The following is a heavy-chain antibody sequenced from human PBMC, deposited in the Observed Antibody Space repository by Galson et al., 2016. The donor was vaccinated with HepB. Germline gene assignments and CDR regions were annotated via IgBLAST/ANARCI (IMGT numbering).Heavy chain of an antibody. CDR3: ARVRGSSWRGGFDF. Sequence: SETLSLTCSASGYSIINGYYWDWIRQPPGKGLEWIGSVHHTGNTYYNPSLKSRVTVSVDTARNQFSLKLYILTAADTAVYYCARVRGSSWRGGFDFWGQGTPVTFSS. CDR2: VHHTGNT. D-gene: IGHD3-10*01. J-gene: IGHJ4*02. CDR1: GYSIINGYY. V-gene: IGHV4-38-2*02.